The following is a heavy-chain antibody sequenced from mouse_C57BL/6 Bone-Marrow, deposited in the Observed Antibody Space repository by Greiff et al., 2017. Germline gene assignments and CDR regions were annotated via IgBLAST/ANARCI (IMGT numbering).Heavy chain of an antibody. J-gene: IGHJ1*03. D-gene: IGHD2-3*01. CDR3: ARSGVTTYFEV. V-gene: IGHV1-55*01. CDR1: GYTFTSYW. CDR2: IYPGSGST. Sequence: QVHVKQPGAELVKPGASVKMSCKASGYTFTSYWITWVKQRPGQGLEWIGDIYPGSGSTNYNEKFKSKATLTVDTSSSTAYMQLSSLTSEDSAVYYCARSGVTTYFEVWGTGTTVTVSS.